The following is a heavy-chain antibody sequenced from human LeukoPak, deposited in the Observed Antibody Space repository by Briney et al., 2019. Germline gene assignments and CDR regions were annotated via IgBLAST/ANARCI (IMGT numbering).Heavy chain of an antibody. Sequence: SVKVSCKASGGTFSSYAISWVRQAPGQGLEWMGGIIPIFGTANYAQKFQGRVTMTRDMSTTTDYMELSSLRSEDTAVYYCARDNSVGDIAWWFDPWGQGTLVTVSS. CDR1: GGTFSSYA. J-gene: IGHJ5*02. CDR3: ARDNSVGDIAWWFDP. V-gene: IGHV1-69*05. CDR2: IIPIFGTA. D-gene: IGHD3-16*02.